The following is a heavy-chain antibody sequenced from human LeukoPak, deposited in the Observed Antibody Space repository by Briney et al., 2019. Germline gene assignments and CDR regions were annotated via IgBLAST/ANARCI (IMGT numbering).Heavy chain of an antibody. CDR2: IKQDGSEK. CDR1: GFIFSSYW. V-gene: IGHV3-7*01. CDR3: ARSNNAGFDY. Sequence: PGGSLRLSCAASGFIFSSYWMSWVRQAPGKGLEWVANIKQDGSEKYYVDSVMGRFTISRDNPKNSLYLQMNSLRAEDTALYYCARSNNAGFDYWGQGTLVTVSS. J-gene: IGHJ4*02. D-gene: IGHD2-8*01.